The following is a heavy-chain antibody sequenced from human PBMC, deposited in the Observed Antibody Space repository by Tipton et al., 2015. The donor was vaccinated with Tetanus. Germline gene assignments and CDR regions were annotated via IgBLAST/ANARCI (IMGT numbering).Heavy chain of an antibody. CDR3: ARRRVIGNDS. D-gene: IGHD3-16*02. CDR1: SGSISSHY. V-gene: IGHV4-59*11. J-gene: IGHJ4*02. Sequence: TLSLTCTVSSGSISSHYWSWIRQPPGKGLEWIGYIYYSGTTNYNPSLKSRVTISVDTSKNQFSLKLSSVTATDTAVYYCARRRVIGNDSWGQGTLVTVSS. CDR2: IYYSGTT.